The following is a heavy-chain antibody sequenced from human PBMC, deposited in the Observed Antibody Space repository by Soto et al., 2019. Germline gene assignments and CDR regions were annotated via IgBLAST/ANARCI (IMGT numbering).Heavy chain of an antibody. CDR1: GGTVSSYA. V-gene: IGHV1-69*13. CDR3: ARDLSSDSTGFRGYDL. Sequence: SVKVSCKASGGTVSSYAITWVRQAPGKGLEWMGVFIPIFVSAHYAQKFQGRVTITADESTSTAYVELSGLRSEDTAIYYCARDLSSDSTGFRGYDLWGQGTLVTAPQ. J-gene: IGHJ4*02. D-gene: IGHD3-10*01. CDR2: FIPIFVSA.